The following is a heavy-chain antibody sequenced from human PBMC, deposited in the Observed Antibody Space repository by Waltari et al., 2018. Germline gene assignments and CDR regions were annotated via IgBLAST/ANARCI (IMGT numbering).Heavy chain of an antibody. Sequence: QLQLQESGPGLVKPSETLSLTCSVSGGSITNNRHYWGWIRQPPGQGLEWIGTLSYTGATYSSPSLKSRVTMSRDTSENQLSLRLGSVTAADTAVYYCATYIGASVGTAAFDVWGQGSMVTVSS. CDR1: GGSITNNRHY. D-gene: IGHD5-12*01. J-gene: IGHJ3*01. V-gene: IGHV4-39*01. CDR2: LSYTGAT. CDR3: ATYIGASVGTAAFDV.